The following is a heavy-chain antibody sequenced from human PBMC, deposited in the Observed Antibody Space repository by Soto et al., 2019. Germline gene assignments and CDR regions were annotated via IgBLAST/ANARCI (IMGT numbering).Heavy chain of an antibody. CDR2: IYWDDDK. CDR1: GFSLSTSGVG. D-gene: IGHD3-10*01. Sequence: SGPTLVNPTQTLTLTCTFSGFSLSTSGVGVGWIRQPPGKALEWLALIYWDDDKRYSRSLKSRLTITKDTSKNQVVLTMTNMDPVDTATYYCAHSEPRTPLLWFGEAQDAFDIWGQGTMVTVSS. CDR3: AHSEPRTPLLWFGEAQDAFDI. J-gene: IGHJ3*02. V-gene: IGHV2-5*02.